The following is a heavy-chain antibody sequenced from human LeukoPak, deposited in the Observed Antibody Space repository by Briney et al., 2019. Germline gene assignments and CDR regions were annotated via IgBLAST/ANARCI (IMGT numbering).Heavy chain of an antibody. CDR3: ATSVGVQLWLYFGY. CDR2: IYYSGST. CDR1: GGSISSSSYY. V-gene: IGHV4-39*01. J-gene: IGHJ4*02. Sequence: PSETLSLTCTVSGGSISSSSYYWGWIRQPPGKGLEWIGSIYYSGSTYYNPSLKSRVTVSVDTSKNQFSLKLSSVTAADTAVYYCATSVGVQLWLYFGYWGQGTLVTVSS. D-gene: IGHD5-18*01.